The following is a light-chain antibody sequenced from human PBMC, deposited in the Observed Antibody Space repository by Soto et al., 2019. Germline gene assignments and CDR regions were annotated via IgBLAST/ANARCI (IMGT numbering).Light chain of an antibody. V-gene: IGKV2-30*02. J-gene: IGKJ1*01. Sequence: DVVMTQSPLSLPVTLGQPASISCRSSYSLIHSDGDTYLNWFQQRPGHSPRRLIYEVSNRDSGVPDRFSGSGSGTDFTLKISRVEAEDVGIYYCMQGTHWPWTFGQGTEVEIK. CDR3: MQGTHWPWT. CDR1: YSLIHSDGDTY. CDR2: EVS.